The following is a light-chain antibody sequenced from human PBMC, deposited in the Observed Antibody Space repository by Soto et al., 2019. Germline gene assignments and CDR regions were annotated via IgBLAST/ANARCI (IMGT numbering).Light chain of an antibody. J-gene: IGKJ1*01. Sequence: EIVITHSPAXLXVSXWXXXTLSCXXSQSVSSSYLAWYQQKPGQAPRLLIYGASSRATGIPDRFSGSGSGTDFTLTISRLEPEDFAVYYCQQYGSSPWTFGQGTKVDIK. V-gene: IGKV3-20*01. CDR3: QQYGSSPWT. CDR2: GAS. CDR1: QSVSSSY.